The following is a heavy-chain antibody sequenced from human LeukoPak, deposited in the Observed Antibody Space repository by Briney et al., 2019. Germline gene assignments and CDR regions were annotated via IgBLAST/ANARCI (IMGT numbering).Heavy chain of an antibody. CDR2: ISGSGGST. CDR1: GFTFSSYA. Sequence: GGSLRLSCAASGFTFSSYAMSWVRQAPGKGLEWVSAISGSGGSTYYADSVKGRFTISGDNSKNTLYLQMNSLRAEDTAVYYCAKDLIVYTAARTWGQGTLVTVSS. J-gene: IGHJ4*02. D-gene: IGHD5-18*01. V-gene: IGHV3-23*01. CDR3: AKDLIVYTAART.